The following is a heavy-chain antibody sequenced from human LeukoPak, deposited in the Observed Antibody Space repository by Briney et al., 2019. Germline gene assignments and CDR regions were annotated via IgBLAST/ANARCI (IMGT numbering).Heavy chain of an antibody. Sequence: GGSLRLSCAASGFSFSAYIMNWVRQAPGKGLEWVSSISSNSYYIYYADSVKGRFTTSRDNSKNTLFLQMNSLRAEDTAIYYCAKYGPQDSGSSHFDYWGQGALVTVSS. V-gene: IGHV3-21*04. D-gene: IGHD1-26*01. CDR2: ISSNSYYI. CDR1: GFSFSAYI. CDR3: AKYGPQDSGSSHFDY. J-gene: IGHJ4*02.